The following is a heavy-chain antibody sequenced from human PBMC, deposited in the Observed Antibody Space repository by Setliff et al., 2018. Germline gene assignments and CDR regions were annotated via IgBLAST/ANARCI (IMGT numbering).Heavy chain of an antibody. Sequence: SETLSLTCTVSGGSISSYYWSWMRQPPGKGLEWIGYMYISGITYYNPSLKTRVTISVDTSKNQFSLKVSSVTAADTAVYYCARLGTTIPTSGTWTYYYYYYMDVWGKGTTVTVSS. J-gene: IGHJ6*03. V-gene: IGHV4-4*08. CDR3: ARLGTTIPTSGTWTYYYYYYMDV. D-gene: IGHD2-21*01. CDR2: MYISGIT. CDR1: GGSISSYY.